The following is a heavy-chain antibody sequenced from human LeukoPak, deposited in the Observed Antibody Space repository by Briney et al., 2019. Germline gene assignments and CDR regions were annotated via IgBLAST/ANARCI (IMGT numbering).Heavy chain of an antibody. J-gene: IGHJ4*02. CDR3: AREGDYGGKKEAVFAY. Sequence: GGSLRLSCAASGFTFSSYAMHWVRQAPGKGLEYVSAISSNGGSTYYANSVKGRFTISRDNSKNTLYLQMGSLRAEDMAVYYCAREGDYGGKKEAVFAYWGQGTLVTVSS. V-gene: IGHV3-64*01. CDR1: GFTFSSYA. CDR2: ISSNGGST. D-gene: IGHD4-23*01.